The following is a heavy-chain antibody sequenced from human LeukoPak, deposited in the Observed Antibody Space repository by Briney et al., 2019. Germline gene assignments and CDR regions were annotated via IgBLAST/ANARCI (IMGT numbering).Heavy chain of an antibody. J-gene: IGHJ4*02. D-gene: IGHD3-10*01. CDR2: IRYDGSNK. CDR3: ARGGTGHYYDSGTYYQSYYFDY. Sequence: GALRLSCAASGFTFSSYDMHWVRQAPGKGLEWVAFIRYDGSNKYYADSVKGRFTISRDNSKNTLYLQMNSLRAEDTAVYYCARGGTGHYYDSGTYYQSYYFDYWGQGTLVTVSS. V-gene: IGHV3-30*02. CDR1: GFTFSSYD.